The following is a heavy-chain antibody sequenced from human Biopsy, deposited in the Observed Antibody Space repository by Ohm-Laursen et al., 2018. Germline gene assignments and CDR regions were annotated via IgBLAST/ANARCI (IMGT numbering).Heavy chain of an antibody. CDR3: ARHAPSYNGGFWRYFDL. D-gene: IGHD1-26*01. Sequence: TLSLTCTVSGGSISSYYWSWIRQPPGKGLEWIGYIYYTGSTNYNPSLKSRVTISVDTSMNHLSLRLTSVTAADTAVYYCARHAPSYNGGFWRYFDLRGRGTLGTVSS. V-gene: IGHV4-59*08. CDR1: GGSISSYY. J-gene: IGHJ2*01. CDR2: IYYTGST.